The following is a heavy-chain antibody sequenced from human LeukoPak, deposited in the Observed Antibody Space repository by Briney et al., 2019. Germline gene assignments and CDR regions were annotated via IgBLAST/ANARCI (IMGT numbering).Heavy chain of an antibody. CDR1: GFTFSSYW. Sequence: GSLRLSCAASGFTFSSYWMHWVRQAPGKGLAWVSRINSDGSSTSYADSVKGRFTISRDNAKNTLYLQMNSLRAEDTAVYYCARGRWLQWFDYWGQGTLVTVSS. CDR3: ARGRWLQWFDY. CDR2: INSDGSST. J-gene: IGHJ4*02. V-gene: IGHV3-74*01. D-gene: IGHD5-24*01.